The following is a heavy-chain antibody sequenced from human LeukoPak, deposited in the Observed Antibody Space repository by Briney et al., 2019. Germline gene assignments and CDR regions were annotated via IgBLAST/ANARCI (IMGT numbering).Heavy chain of an antibody. D-gene: IGHD4-17*01. CDR2: IWTDGSEK. CDR3: AKLLGIVTTLDY. V-gene: IGHV3-7*01. Sequence: GGSRRLSCSACGFTFNRNPISWGGQGACKGMVGVATIWTDGSEKKYVDSVRERFTISRDNARNPLYLQMTGLSAEDTAVYFCAKLLGIVTTLDYWGQEVLVTV. J-gene: IGHJ4*02. CDR1: GFTFNRNP.